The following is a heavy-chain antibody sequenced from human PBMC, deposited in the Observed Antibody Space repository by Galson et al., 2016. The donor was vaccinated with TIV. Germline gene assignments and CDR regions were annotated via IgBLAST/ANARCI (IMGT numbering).Heavy chain of an antibody. V-gene: IGHV2-70*11. Sequence: PALVKPTQTLTLTCTFSGFSRNTDGMCVNWIRQPPGKALEWLARIDWDDDKSYSPSLKTRLTISKDTSKNQVILTMTNMDPVDTATYYCARISGYYDSSGHYIPRSFDYWGQGALVTVSS. D-gene: IGHD3-22*01. J-gene: IGHJ4*02. CDR2: IDWDDDK. CDR3: ARISGYYDSSGHYIPRSFDY. CDR1: GFSRNTDGMC.